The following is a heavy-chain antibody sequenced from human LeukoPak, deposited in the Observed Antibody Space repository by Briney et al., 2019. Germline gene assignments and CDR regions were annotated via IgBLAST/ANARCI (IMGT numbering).Heavy chain of an antibody. Sequence: GGSLILSCTTSGFTFDFYAMHWARQAPGKGLEWVAVMSYDGRYRYYADSAKGRFTISRDNSKRTLYLEMSSLRPEDTALYYCARSELYYGSESYYHLDYWGHGTLVTVSS. V-gene: IGHV3-30*03. CDR2: MSYDGRYR. CDR3: ARSELYYGSESYYHLDY. CDR1: GFTFDFYA. J-gene: IGHJ4*01. D-gene: IGHD3-10*01.